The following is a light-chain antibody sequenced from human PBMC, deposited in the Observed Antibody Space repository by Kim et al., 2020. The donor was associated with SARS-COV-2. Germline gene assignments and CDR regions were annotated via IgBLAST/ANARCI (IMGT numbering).Light chain of an antibody. CDR2: DNS. CDR3: QSYDTSLGYV. J-gene: IGLJ1*01. Sequence: QRVTISCTGRSSNIGAGDDVNWYQQLTGPAPKLLIYDNSHRPSGVPDRCSGSKSGTSASLAITGLQAEDEADYYCQSYDTSLGYVFGTGTKVTVL. V-gene: IGLV1-40*01. CDR1: SSNIGAGDD.